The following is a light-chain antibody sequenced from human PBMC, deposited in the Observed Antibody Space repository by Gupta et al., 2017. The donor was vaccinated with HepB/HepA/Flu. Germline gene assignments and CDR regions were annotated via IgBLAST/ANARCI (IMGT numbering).Light chain of an antibody. CDR1: QGIKKD. J-gene: IGKJ1*01. CDR2: AAS. Sequence: AIQMTQSPSSLSASVGDRVTITCRASQGIKKDLAWYQHKPGKAPKLLIFAASSLQTGVPSRFSGSGSGTDFTLTISSLQPEDFATYYCRQYDSYPRTFGQGTKVEVK. CDR3: RQYDSYPRT. V-gene: IGKV1-6*01.